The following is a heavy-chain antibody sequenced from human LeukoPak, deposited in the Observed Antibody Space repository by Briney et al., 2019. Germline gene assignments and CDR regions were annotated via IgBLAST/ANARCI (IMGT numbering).Heavy chain of an antibody. CDR3: ARKGSGLRP. V-gene: IGHV4-34*01. CDR2: INHSGST. J-gene: IGHJ4*02. CDR1: GGSFSGYY. D-gene: IGHD6-19*01. Sequence: SETLSLTCAVYGGSFSGYYWSWIRQPPGKGLEWIGEINHSGSTNYNPSFKSRVTISVDTSKNQFSLKLSSVTAADTAVYYCARKGSGLRPWGQGTLVTVSS.